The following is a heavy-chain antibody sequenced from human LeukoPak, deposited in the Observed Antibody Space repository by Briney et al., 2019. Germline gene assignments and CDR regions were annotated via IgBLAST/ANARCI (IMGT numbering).Heavy chain of an antibody. J-gene: IGHJ4*02. CDR3: SKGDCSGGTCLLPHDF. D-gene: IGHD2-15*01. CDR2: IKSETDGETP. V-gene: IGHV3-15*01. CDR1: GFIFSNAW. Sequence: GGSLRLSCAASGFIFSNAWMSWVRQAPGKGLEWVGRIKSETDGETPAYAAPVKGRFTISRDDSKNTLYLQMNNLRTDDTAVYYCSKGDCSGGTCLLPHDFWGQGTLVTVSS.